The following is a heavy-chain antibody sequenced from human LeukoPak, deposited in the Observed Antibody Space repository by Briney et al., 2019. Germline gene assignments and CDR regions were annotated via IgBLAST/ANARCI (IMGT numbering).Heavy chain of an antibody. V-gene: IGHV5-51*01. CDR1: GSSLTSYW. J-gene: IGHJ4*02. Sequence: GESLKISCKGSGSSLTSYWIGWVRQMPGKGLEWMGIIYPGDSVTRYSPSFQGQVTISADKSISTAYLQWSSLKASDTAMYYCARRVSIFGVVYFDYWGQGTLVTVSS. CDR2: IYPGDSVT. D-gene: IGHD3-3*01. CDR3: ARRVSIFGVVYFDY.